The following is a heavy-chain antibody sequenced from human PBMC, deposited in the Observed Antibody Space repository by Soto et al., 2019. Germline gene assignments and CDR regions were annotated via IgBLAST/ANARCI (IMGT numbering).Heavy chain of an antibody. V-gene: IGHV4-59*01. J-gene: IGHJ4*02. CDR3: ARARYNWNY. CDR1: GGSLDTYY. Sequence: SETLSLTCTVSGGSLDTYYWTWIRQPPGKGLEWIGYIYSSGSTNYNPSLKSRVTMAVDMSKNQFSLKLTSVTAADTAVYYCARARYNWNYWGQGALVTVSS. D-gene: IGHD1-20*01. CDR2: IYSSGST.